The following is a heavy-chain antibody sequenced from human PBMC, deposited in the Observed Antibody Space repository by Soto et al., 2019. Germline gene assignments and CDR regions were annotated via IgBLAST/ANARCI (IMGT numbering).Heavy chain of an antibody. Sequence: PSETLSLTCAVYGGSFSGYYWSWIRQPPGKGLEWIGEINHSGSTNYNPSLKSRVTISVDTSKNQFSLKLSSVTAADTAVYYCARRCSGGSCYSYFDYWGQGTLVTVSS. CDR3: ARRCSGGSCYSYFDY. D-gene: IGHD2-15*01. V-gene: IGHV4-34*01. J-gene: IGHJ4*02. CDR1: GGSFSGYY. CDR2: INHSGST.